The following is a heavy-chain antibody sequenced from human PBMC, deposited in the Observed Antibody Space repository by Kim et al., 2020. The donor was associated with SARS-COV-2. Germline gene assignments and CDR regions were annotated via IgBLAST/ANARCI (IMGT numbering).Heavy chain of an antibody. CDR1: RFTFSYYA. D-gene: IGHD2-2*01. Sequence: GGSLRLSCAGSRFTFSYYAMPWVRQAPGKGLEWLSVISGRGHGIYYADSVKGRFTISRDNSKSTLFLQMNSLAAQDTAVYYCVKGQKDIAVVPAATAFDPWGQGDLVSAAS. CDR3: VKGQKDIAVVPAATAFDP. J-gene: IGHJ5*02. CDR2: ISGRGHGI. V-gene: IGHV3-23*01.